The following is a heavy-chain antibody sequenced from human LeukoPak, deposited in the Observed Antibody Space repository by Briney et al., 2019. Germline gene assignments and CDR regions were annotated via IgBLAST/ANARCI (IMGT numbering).Heavy chain of an antibody. V-gene: IGHV3-43*02. CDR1: GFTFDDYA. J-gene: IGHJ4*02. CDR3: AKDVYYYGSGSTLPLDY. CDR2: ISGDGGST. D-gene: IGHD3-10*01. Sequence: PGGSLRLSCAASGFTFDDYAMHWVRQAPGKGRDWVSLISGDGGSTYYADSVKGRFTLSRDNSKNSLYLQMNSLRTEDTALYYCAKDVYYYGSGSTLPLDYWGQGTLVTVSS.